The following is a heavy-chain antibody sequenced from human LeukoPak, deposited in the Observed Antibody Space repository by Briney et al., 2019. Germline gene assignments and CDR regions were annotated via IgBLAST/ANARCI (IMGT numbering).Heavy chain of an antibody. CDR3: ARHNYDFWSGYYAVWFDP. J-gene: IGHJ5*02. Sequence: SETLSLTCTVSGGSISSYYWSWIRQPPGKGLEWIGYIYTSGSTNYNPSLKSRVTISVDTSKNQFSLKLSSVTAADTAVYYCARHNYDFWSGYYAVWFDPWGQGTLVTVSS. CDR1: GGSISSYY. V-gene: IGHV4-4*09. D-gene: IGHD3-3*01. CDR2: IYTSGST.